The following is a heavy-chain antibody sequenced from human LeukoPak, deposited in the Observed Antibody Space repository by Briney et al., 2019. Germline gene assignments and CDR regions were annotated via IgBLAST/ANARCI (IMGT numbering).Heavy chain of an antibody. CDR1: GFTFSDYY. Sequence: GGSLRLSCAASGFTFSDYYMSWVRQAPGKGLEWVSYISSSGSTIYYADSVKGRFTISRDNAKNSLYLQMNSLRAEDTAVYYCAREYCSGGSCPTWFDPWGQGTLVTVSS. D-gene: IGHD2-15*01. V-gene: IGHV3-11*01. CDR3: AREYCSGGSCPTWFDP. J-gene: IGHJ5*02. CDR2: ISSSGSTI.